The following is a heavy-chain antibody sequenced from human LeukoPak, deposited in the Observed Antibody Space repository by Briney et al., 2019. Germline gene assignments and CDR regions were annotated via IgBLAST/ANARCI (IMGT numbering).Heavy chain of an antibody. CDR2: IKSKTDGGTT. CDR1: AFSVGSNY. D-gene: IGHD5-12*01. J-gene: IGHJ4*02. CDR3: TTGFGGYVHDY. Sequence: KAGGSLRLSCAASAFSVGSNYMTWVRQAPGKGLEWVGRIKSKTDGGTTDYAAPVKGRFTISRDDSKNTLYLQMNSLKTEDTAVYYCTTGFGGYVHDYWGQGTLVTVSS. V-gene: IGHV3-15*01.